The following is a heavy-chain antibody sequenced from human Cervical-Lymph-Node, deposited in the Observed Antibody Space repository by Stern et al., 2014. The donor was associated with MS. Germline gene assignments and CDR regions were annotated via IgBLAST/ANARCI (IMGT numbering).Heavy chain of an antibody. D-gene: IGHD5-12*01. Sequence: VQLVQSGGGLVQPGGSLRLSCAGSGFTFSRYAMSWVRPAPGKGLEWVSGISGSGGTTSHADSVEGRFTISRDNSKNTLYLHINSLRTDDTAVYYCAKQVAGSAMDVWGQGTTVTVSS. CDR2: ISGSGGTT. CDR1: GFTFSRYA. J-gene: IGHJ6*02. V-gene: IGHV3-23*04. CDR3: AKQVAGSAMDV.